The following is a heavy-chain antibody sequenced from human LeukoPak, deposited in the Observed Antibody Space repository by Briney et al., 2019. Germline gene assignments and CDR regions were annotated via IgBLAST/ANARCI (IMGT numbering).Heavy chain of an antibody. D-gene: IGHD3-16*01. Sequence: GGSLRLSCAASGFTFSNYAMHWVRQAPGKGLEWVAVISYDGSNKYYADSVKGRFTISRDNSKNTVYLQMNSLRAEDTVVYYCARGRGEYPPGYWGQGTLVTVSS. J-gene: IGHJ4*02. CDR1: GFTFSNYA. CDR3: ARGRGEYPPGY. V-gene: IGHV3-30-3*01. CDR2: ISYDGSNK.